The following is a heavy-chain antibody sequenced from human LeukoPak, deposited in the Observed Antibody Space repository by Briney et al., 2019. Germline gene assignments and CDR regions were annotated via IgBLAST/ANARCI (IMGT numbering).Heavy chain of an antibody. J-gene: IGHJ4*02. Sequence: GRSLRLSCAASGFTFSSYAMSWVRQAPGKGLECVSAISGSGGSKYYADSVKGRFNISRDNSKNTLYLQMSSLTSEHTAVYSFAKRPRRYIGYCSSTSCSQLDYWGQGTLVTVSS. D-gene: IGHD2-2*01. CDR1: GFTFSSYA. V-gene: IGHV3-23*01. CDR2: ISGSGGSK. CDR3: AKRPRRYIGYCSSTSCSQLDY.